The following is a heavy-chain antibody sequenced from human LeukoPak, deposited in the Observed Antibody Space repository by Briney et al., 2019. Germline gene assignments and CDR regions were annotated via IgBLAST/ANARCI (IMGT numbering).Heavy chain of an antibody. Sequence: GGSLRLSCTASGFTFGDYAMSWFRQAPGKGLEWVGFIRSKAYGGTTEYAASVKGRFTISRDDSKSIAYLQMNSLKTEDTAVYYCTRDSKEIVEMARYYFDYWGQGTLVTVSS. CDR2: IRSKAYGGTT. CDR1: GFTFGDYA. J-gene: IGHJ4*02. CDR3: TRDSKEIVEMARYYFDY. V-gene: IGHV3-49*03. D-gene: IGHD5-24*01.